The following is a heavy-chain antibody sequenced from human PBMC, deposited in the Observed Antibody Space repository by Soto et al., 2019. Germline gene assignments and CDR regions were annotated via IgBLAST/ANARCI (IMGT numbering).Heavy chain of an antibody. V-gene: IGHV1-69*02. CDR3: ARGDDILTGSDY. CDR1: GGTFSSYT. Sequence: QVQLVQSGAEVKKPESSVKVSCRASGGTFSSYTISWVRQAPGQGLEWMGRIIPILGIPHYAQKFQGRVTITADISTSTAYMELSSLRSEDTAVYYCARGDDILTGSDYWGQGTLVTVSS. D-gene: IGHD3-9*01. CDR2: IIPILGIP. J-gene: IGHJ4*02.